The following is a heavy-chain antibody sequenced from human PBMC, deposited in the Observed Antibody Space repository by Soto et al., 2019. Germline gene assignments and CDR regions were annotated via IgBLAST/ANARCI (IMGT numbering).Heavy chain of an antibody. D-gene: IGHD2-2*01. CDR1: GFTFSSYA. Sequence: GGSLRLSCAASGFTFSSYAMSWVRQAPGKGLEWVSAISGSGGSTYYADSVKGRFTISRDNSKNTLYLQMNSLRAEDTAVYYCAKDPRLVVVQAASFDHWGQGTLVTVAS. V-gene: IGHV3-23*01. CDR2: ISGSGGST. CDR3: AKDPRLVVVQAASFDH. J-gene: IGHJ4*02.